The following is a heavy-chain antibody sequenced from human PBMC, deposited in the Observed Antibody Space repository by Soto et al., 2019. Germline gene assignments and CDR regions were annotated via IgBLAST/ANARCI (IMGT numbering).Heavy chain of an antibody. CDR3: AKDRYYDSMAFDI. CDR2: ISWDGGST. D-gene: IGHD3-22*01. Sequence: PVGSLRLSCAASGFTFDDYTMHWVRQAPGKGLEWVSLISWDGGSTYYADSVKGRFTISRDNSKNSLYLQMNSLRTEDTALYYCAKDRYYDSMAFDIWGQGTMVTVSS. CDR1: GFTFDDYT. V-gene: IGHV3-43*01. J-gene: IGHJ3*02.